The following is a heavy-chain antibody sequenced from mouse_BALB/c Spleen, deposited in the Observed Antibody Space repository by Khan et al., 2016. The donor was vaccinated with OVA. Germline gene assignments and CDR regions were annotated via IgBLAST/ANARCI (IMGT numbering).Heavy chain of an antibody. D-gene: IGHD2-14*01. CDR1: GDSITSGY. V-gene: IGHV3-8*02. J-gene: IGHJ3*01. CDR2: MIFSGNT. CDR3: ARSTYRYAFAY. Sequence: EVQLQESGPSLVKPSQTLSLTCSVTGDSITSGYWSWIRKFPGNKLEYMGYMIFSGNTYYNPSLKSRISITRHTSKNQYYLPFNSVTTEDTATYSCARSTYRYAFAYGGQGTLVTVSA.